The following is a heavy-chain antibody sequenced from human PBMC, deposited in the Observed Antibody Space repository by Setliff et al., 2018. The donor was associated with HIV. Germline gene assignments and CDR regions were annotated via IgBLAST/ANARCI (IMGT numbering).Heavy chain of an antibody. CDR3: AKERNPYYYDSSVYSWFDP. CDR1: GYTFTSYA. V-gene: IGHV7-4-1*02. Sequence: ASVKVSCKASGYTFTSYAMNWVRQAPGQGLEWMGWINTNTGNPTYAQGFTGRFVFSLDTSVSTAYLQISSLKAEDTAVYYCAKERNPYYYDSSVYSWFDPWGQGTLVTVSS. J-gene: IGHJ5*02. D-gene: IGHD3-22*01. CDR2: INTNTGNP.